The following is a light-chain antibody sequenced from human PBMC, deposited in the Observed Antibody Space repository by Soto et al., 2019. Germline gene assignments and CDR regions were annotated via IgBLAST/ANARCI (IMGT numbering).Light chain of an antibody. CDR2: EVS. CDR3: SSSAGSNDFV. J-gene: IGLJ1*01. CDR1: SSDVGAYDF. Sequence: QSVLTQPPSASGSPGQSVTLSCTGTSSDVGAYDFVSWYQQHPGKAPKLVIFEVSKRPSGVPDRFSGSKSGNTASLTVSGFQSEVEAIYYGSSSAGSNDFVFGTGTRPPS. V-gene: IGLV2-8*01.